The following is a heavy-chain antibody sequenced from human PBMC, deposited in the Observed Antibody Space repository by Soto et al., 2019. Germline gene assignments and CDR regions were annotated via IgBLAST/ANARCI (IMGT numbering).Heavy chain of an antibody. Sequence: PGGSLRLSCAASGFTFSNYAMTWVRQGPGKGLEWVSGISGSGGRSYYADSLKGRFTISRDNSKSTLYLQMNSPRAEDTAVYYCAKAYFVWSSEQPYYFDYWGQGTLVTVSS. V-gene: IGHV3-23*01. CDR1: GFTFSNYA. J-gene: IGHJ4*02. D-gene: IGHD3-16*01. CDR3: AKAYFVWSSEQPYYFDY. CDR2: ISGSGGRS.